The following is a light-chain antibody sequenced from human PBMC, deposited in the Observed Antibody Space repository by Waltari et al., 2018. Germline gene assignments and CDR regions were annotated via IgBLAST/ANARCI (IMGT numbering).Light chain of an antibody. CDR1: QNIGPY. V-gene: IGKV3-20*01. Sequence: IVLTQSPGTLSLSPGGRATLSCRASQNIGPYLAWYQQKPGQAPRLLIYASSTRAADIPDRFSGSGSGVDISLTITRLEPDDFAVYYCQHHFRLPATFGRGTKVE. CDR3: QHHFRLPAT. J-gene: IGKJ4*02. CDR2: ASS.